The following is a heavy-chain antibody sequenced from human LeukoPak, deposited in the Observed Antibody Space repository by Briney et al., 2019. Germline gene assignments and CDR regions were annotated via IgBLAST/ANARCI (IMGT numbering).Heavy chain of an antibody. Sequence: GGSLRLSCAASGFIFSSYSMSWVRQASGKGLEWVSVITGSGGNTYYADSVKGRFTISKDNSKNTVYLQMNSLRAEDTAVYYCARSYSYVSSGHFDYWGQGALVTVSS. CDR2: ITGSGGNT. D-gene: IGHD3-22*01. J-gene: IGHJ4*02. V-gene: IGHV3-23*01. CDR1: GFIFSSYS. CDR3: ARSYSYVSSGHFDY.